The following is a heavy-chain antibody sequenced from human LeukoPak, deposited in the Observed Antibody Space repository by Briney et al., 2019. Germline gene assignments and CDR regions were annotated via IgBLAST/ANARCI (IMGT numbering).Heavy chain of an antibody. CDR1: GFTFSDYY. J-gene: IGHJ3*02. Sequence: PGGSLRLSCAASGFTFSDYYMSWIRQPPGKGLEWIGHIYYSGSTNYNPSLKSRVTISVDTSKNQFSLKLSSVTAADTAVYYCAREALRHDAFDIWGQGTMVTVSS. CDR2: IYYSGST. CDR3: AREALRHDAFDI. V-gene: IGHV4-59*01.